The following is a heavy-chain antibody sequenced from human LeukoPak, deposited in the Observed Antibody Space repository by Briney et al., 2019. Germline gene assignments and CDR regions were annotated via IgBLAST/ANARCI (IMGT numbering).Heavy chain of an antibody. CDR3: ARALRASAASDY. D-gene: IGHD6-6*01. V-gene: IGHV3-64*01. Sequence: GGSLRLSCAASGFTFSSYAMPWVRQAPGKGLEYVSAISSNGGSTYYANSVKGRFTISRDNSKNTLYLQMGSLGAEDMAVYYCARALRASAASDYWGQGTLVTVSS. J-gene: IGHJ4*02. CDR2: ISSNGGST. CDR1: GFTFSSYA.